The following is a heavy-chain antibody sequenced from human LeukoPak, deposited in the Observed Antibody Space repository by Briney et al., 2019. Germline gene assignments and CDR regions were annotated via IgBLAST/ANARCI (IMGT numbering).Heavy chain of an antibody. CDR1: GFTFSSHW. CDR3: ARVSEDYDILTGHYDY. D-gene: IGHD3-9*01. J-gene: IGHJ4*02. CDR2: IKQDGSEK. V-gene: IGHV3-7*03. Sequence: GGSLRLSCAASGFTFSSHWMSWVRQAPGKGLEWVANIKQDGSEKYYVDSVKGRFTISRDNAKNSLYLQMNSLRAEDTALYHCARVSEDYDILTGHYDYWGQGTLVTVSS.